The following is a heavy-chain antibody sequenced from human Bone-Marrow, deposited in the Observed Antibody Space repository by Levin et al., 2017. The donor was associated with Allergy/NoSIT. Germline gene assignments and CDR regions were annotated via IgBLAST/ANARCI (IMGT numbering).Heavy chain of an antibody. CDR3: AREPAGGVSDYEFRYFDL. J-gene: IGHJ2*01. V-gene: IGHV3-23*01. CDR2: VSGNGAVT. Sequence: GGSLRLSCVASGFTFSSYPMSWVRQAPGKGLEWVSSVSGNGAVTDYTGSVKGRFTISRDNSMNTVYLQMNSLRVEDTAVYSCAREPAGGVSDYEFRYFDLWGRGTLVTVSA. D-gene: IGHD5-12*01. CDR1: GFTFSSYP.